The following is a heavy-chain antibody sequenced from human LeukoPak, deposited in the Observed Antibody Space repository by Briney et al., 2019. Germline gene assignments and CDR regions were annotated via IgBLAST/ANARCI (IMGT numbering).Heavy chain of an antibody. CDR2: IKSKTDGGTT. Sequence: AGGSLRLSCAASGFTFSNAWMSWVRQAPGKGLEWVGRIKSKTDGGTTDYAAPVKGRFTISRDDSKNTLYLQMNSLKTKDTAVYYCTTQFYGDYLWIDYWGQGTLVTVSS. V-gene: IGHV3-15*01. D-gene: IGHD4-17*01. CDR1: GFTFSNAW. J-gene: IGHJ4*02. CDR3: TTQFYGDYLWIDY.